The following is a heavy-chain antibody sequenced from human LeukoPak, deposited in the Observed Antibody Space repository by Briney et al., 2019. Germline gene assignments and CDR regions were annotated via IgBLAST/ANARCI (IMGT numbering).Heavy chain of an antibody. CDR2: ISGSGGST. Sequence: GGSLRLSCAASGFTFSSYAMSWVRQAPGKGQEWVSAISGSGGSTYYADSVKGRFTISRDNSKNTLYLQMNSLRAEDTAVYYCARDRFGDFGSFDIWGQGTMVTVSS. CDR3: ARDRFGDFGSFDI. V-gene: IGHV3-23*01. J-gene: IGHJ3*02. D-gene: IGHD3-10*01. CDR1: GFTFSSYA.